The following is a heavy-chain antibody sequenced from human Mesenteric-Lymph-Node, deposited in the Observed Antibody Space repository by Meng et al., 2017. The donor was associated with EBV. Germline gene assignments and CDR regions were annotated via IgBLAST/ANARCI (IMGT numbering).Heavy chain of an antibody. CDR3: VRNDYNDSNYFDY. J-gene: IGHJ4*02. CDR1: GFTFSTYT. Sequence: VQLVESGGRLVKPGGSLSFSWAVSGFTFSTYTMNWVRQAPGKGLEWVSSISTRSTYIYYGDSVKGRFTISRDNAKNSLYLQMNSLRVEDTAVYYCVRNDYNDSNYFDYWGQGTLVTVSS. V-gene: IGHV3-21*01. D-gene: IGHD4-17*01. CDR2: ISTRSTYI.